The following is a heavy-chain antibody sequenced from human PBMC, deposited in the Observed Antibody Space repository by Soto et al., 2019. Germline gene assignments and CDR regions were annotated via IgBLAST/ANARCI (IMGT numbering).Heavy chain of an antibody. D-gene: IGHD2-2*01. CDR3: ARDRCSCTSCYGSDAFDI. J-gene: IGHJ3*02. CDR2: ISSSSSYI. Sequence: EVQLVESGGGLVKPGGSLRLSCAASGFTFSSYSKNWVRQAPGKGLEWVSSISSSSSYIYYADSVKGRFTISSDNAKNSLYLQMNSLTAEDTAVYYCARDRCSCTSCYGSDAFDIWGQGTMGTVAS. CDR1: GFTFSSYS. V-gene: IGHV3-21*01.